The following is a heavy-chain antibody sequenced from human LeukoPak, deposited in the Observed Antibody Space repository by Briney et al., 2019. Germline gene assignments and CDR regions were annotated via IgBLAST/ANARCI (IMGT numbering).Heavy chain of an antibody. D-gene: IGHD3-10*01. Sequence: GASVKVSCKASGYTFTSYFMHWVRQAPGQGLEWMGIINPSGGATIYAQKFQGRVTMTRDTSTSTVYMELSSLRSEDTAVYFCARVGASGSGSHYYYYYGMDVWGQGTTVTVSS. CDR2: INPSGGAT. V-gene: IGHV1-46*01. CDR3: ARVGASGSGSHYYYYYGMDV. CDR1: GYTFTSYF. J-gene: IGHJ6*02.